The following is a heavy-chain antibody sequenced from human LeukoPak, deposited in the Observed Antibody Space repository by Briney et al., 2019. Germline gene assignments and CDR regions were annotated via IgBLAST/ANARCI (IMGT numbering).Heavy chain of an antibody. CDR2: IYSGGGT. J-gene: IGHJ4*02. D-gene: IGHD3-3*01. Sequence: GGSLRLSCAVSGVTVSSNHMSWVRQAPGKGLEWVSAIYSGGGTYYADSVKGRFTLSRDISKNTLYLQMNSLRVEDTAVYYCAKQYDFWSGPDYWGQGTLVTVSS. CDR3: AKQYDFWSGPDY. V-gene: IGHV3-66*04. CDR1: GVTVSSNH.